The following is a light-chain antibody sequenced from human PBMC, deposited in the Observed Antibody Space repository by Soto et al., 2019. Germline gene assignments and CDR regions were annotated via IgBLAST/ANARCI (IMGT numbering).Light chain of an antibody. J-gene: IGLJ1*01. CDR2: EGS. Sequence: ALTQPASVSGSPGQSITISCTGTSSDVGSYNLVSWYQQHPGKAPKLMIYEGSKRPSGVSNRFSGSKSGNTASLTISGLQAEDEADYYCCSYAGSRTYVFGTGTKVTVL. CDR1: SSDVGSYNL. V-gene: IGLV2-23*01. CDR3: CSYAGSRTYV.